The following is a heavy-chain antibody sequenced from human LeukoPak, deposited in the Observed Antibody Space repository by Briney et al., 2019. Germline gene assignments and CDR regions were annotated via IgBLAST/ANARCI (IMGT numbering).Heavy chain of an antibody. J-gene: IGHJ5*02. CDR2: IDTSTGNP. V-gene: IGHV7-4-1*02. Sequence: GASVKVSCKASGGTFSSYAISWVRQAPGQGLKWIGWIDTSTGNPTYAPDFTGRLVLSLDTSVSTAYLHISSLEADDTAIYYCVRDPRGACNPATCNRFDPWGQGTLVTVSS. D-gene: IGHD2-15*01. CDR3: VRDPRGACNPATCNRFDP. CDR1: GGTFSSYA.